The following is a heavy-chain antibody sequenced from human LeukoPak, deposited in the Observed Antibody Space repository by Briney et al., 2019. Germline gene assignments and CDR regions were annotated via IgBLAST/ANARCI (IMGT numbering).Heavy chain of an antibody. CDR1: GFTFSSYG. CDR2: ISYDGSNK. Sequence: GGSLRLSCAASGFTFSSYGMHWVRQAPGKGLEWVAVISYDGSNKYYADSVKGRFTISRDNSKNTLYLQMNSLRAEDTAVYYCASGHDYGGNEFDYWGQGTLVTVSS. CDR3: ASGHDYGGNEFDY. V-gene: IGHV3-30*03. J-gene: IGHJ4*02. D-gene: IGHD4-23*01.